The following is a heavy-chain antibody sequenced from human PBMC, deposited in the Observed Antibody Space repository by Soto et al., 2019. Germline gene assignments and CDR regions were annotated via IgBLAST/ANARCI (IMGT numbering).Heavy chain of an antibody. CDR2: INHSGST. CDR3: ARGDEQLAAFDI. V-gene: IGHV4-34*01. Sequence: QVQLQQWGAGLLKPSETLSLTCAVYGGSFSGYYWSWIRQPPGKGLEWIGEINHSGSTNYNPSLKSRVTISVDTSKNQFSLKLSSVTAADTAVYYCARGDEQLAAFDIWGQGTMVTVSS. J-gene: IGHJ3*02. CDR1: GGSFSGYY. D-gene: IGHD6-13*01.